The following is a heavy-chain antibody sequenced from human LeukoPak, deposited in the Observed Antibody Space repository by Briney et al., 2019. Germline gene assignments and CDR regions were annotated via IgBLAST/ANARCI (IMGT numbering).Heavy chain of an antibody. CDR3: AAEQWLVRGEVDY. Sequence: GGSLRLSCAASGFTFSSYAMHWARQAPGKGLEWVAVISYDGSNKYYADSVKGRFTISRDNSKNTLYLQMNSLRAEDTAVYYCAAEQWLVRGEVDYWGQGTLVTVSS. CDR2: ISYDGSNK. V-gene: IGHV3-30-3*01. CDR1: GFTFSSYA. J-gene: IGHJ4*02. D-gene: IGHD6-19*01.